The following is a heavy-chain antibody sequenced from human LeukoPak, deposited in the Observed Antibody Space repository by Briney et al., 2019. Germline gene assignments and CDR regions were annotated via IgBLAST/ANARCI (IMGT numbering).Heavy chain of an antibody. D-gene: IGHD2-15*01. J-gene: IGHJ4*02. Sequence: SETLSLTCTVSGGSISSSSYYWGWIRQPPGKGLEWIGSIYYSGSTYYNPSLKSRVTISEDTSKNQFSLKLSSVTAADTAVYYCASQGGYCSGGSCYRSFDYWGQGTLVTVSS. CDR2: IYYSGST. CDR3: ASQGGYCSGGSCYRSFDY. V-gene: IGHV4-39*01. CDR1: GGSISSSSYY.